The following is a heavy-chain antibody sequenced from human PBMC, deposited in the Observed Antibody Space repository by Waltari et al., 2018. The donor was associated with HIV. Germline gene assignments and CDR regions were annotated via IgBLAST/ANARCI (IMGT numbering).Heavy chain of an antibody. V-gene: IGHV3-7*01. D-gene: IGHD2-21*01. J-gene: IGHJ4*02. CDR1: GFTFTSYY. CDR2: INQDGTKK. Sequence: EVQLVESGGGLVPPGGSLGLSCVGSGFTFTSYYMSWVRQAPGEGLEWVANINQDGTKKFYVDSVKGRFTISRDNAKNSVYLQINSLRAEDSAIYYCARDLWPEDFWGQGTLVTVSS. CDR3: ARDLWPEDF.